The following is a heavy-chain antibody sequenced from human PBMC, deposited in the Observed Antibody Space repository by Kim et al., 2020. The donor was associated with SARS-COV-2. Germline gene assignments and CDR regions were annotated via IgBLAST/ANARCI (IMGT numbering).Heavy chain of an antibody. J-gene: IGHJ4*02. CDR1: GHFFTRDS. CDR2: IDCGNGNT. D-gene: IGHD3-16*01. V-gene: IGHV1-3*01. Sequence: ASVKVSCKTSGHFFTRDSIHWVRQAPGQGLEWMGGIDCGNGNTIYSQKFQGRVTFTTDTSASTAYMELSFLRSEDSDGYYCLGGCYFDYWGQGTLVTVSS. CDR3: LGGCYFDY.